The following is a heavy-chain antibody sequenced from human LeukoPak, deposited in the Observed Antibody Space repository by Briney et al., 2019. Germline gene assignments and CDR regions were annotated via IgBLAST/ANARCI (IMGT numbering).Heavy chain of an antibody. CDR1: GYSISSGYY. D-gene: IGHD1-26*01. J-gene: IGHJ4*02. CDR3: ARGLYSGSFLDY. V-gene: IGHV4-38-2*02. CDR2: IYHSGST. Sequence: PSETLSLTCTVSGYSISSGYYWGWIRQPPGKGLEWIGSIYHSGSTYYTPSLKSRVTISLDTSRNQFSLKLSSVTAADTAVYYCARGLYSGSFLDYWGQGTLVTVSS.